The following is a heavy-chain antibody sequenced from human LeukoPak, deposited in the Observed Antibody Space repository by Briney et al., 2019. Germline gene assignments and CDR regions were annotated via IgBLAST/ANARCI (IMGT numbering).Heavy chain of an antibody. J-gene: IGHJ3*02. D-gene: IGHD3-22*01. Sequence: ASVKVSCKASGYTFTSYGISWVRQAPGQGIEWMGWISAYNGNTNYAQTLQGRVTMTTDTSTSTAYMELRSLRSDDPAVYYCARDTYYYDSSGPPGAFDIWGQGTMVTVSS. CDR1: GYTFTSYG. V-gene: IGHV1-18*01. CDR2: ISAYNGNT. CDR3: ARDTYYYDSSGPPGAFDI.